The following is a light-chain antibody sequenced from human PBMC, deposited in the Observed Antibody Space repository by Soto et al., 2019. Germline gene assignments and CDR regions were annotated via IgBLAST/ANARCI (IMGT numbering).Light chain of an antibody. CDR1: QSISSW. Sequence: DIQMTRSPSTLSASVGDRVTITCRASQSISSWLAWYQQKPGKAPNLLIYKASTLESGVPSRFSGSGSGTEFTLTISSLQPDDFVTYYCQQYNTYPWTFGQGTKVDIK. V-gene: IGKV1-5*03. J-gene: IGKJ1*01. CDR2: KAS. CDR3: QQYNTYPWT.